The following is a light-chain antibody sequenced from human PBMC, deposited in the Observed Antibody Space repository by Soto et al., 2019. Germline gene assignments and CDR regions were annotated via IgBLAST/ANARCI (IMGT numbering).Light chain of an antibody. CDR3: NSYTSSSARV. Sequence: QSALTQPASVSGSPGQSITMSCTGTSSDVGGHKFVSWYQHHPGKAPKLLIYEVNNRPSGVSDRFSGSKSGNTASLTISGLQAEDEADYYCNSYTSSSARVFGGGTKLIVL. V-gene: IGLV2-14*01. J-gene: IGLJ2*01. CDR2: EVN. CDR1: SSDVGGHKF.